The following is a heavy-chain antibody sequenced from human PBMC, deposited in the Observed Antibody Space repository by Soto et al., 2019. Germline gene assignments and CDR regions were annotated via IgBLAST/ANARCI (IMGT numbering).Heavy chain of an antibody. D-gene: IGHD6-6*01. J-gene: IGHJ5*02. CDR2: ISWNSGNI. Sequence: GGSLRLSCAASGFSFDGYAMNWVRQPPGKGLEWVSGISWNSGNIDYADSVKGRFTISRDNAKNSLYLQMNSLRAEDTALYYCVKASTYSSSQGWFNPWGQGTMVTVSS. CDR1: GFSFDGYA. CDR3: VKASTYSSSQGWFNP. V-gene: IGHV3-9*01.